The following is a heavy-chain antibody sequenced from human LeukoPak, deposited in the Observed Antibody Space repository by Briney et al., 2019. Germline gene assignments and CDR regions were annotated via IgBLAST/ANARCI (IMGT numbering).Heavy chain of an antibody. CDR1: GYTFTSYD. CDR3: GRVVPAANDAFDI. V-gene: IGHV1-8*01. D-gene: IGHD2-2*01. CDR2: MNPNSGNT. Sequence: ASVKVSCKASGYTFTSYDINWVRQATGQGLEWMGWMNPNSGNTGYAQKFQGRVTMTRNTSISTAYMELSSLRSEDTAVYYCGRVVPAANDAFDIWGQGTMVTVSS. J-gene: IGHJ3*02.